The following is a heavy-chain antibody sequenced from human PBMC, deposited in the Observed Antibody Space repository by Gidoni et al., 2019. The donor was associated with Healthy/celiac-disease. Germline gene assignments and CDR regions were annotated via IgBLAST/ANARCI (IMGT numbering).Heavy chain of an antibody. D-gene: IGHD3-3*01. Sequence: QVQLVQSGAEVKKPGASVKVSCKSSGYTFTSYGISWVRQAPGKGLEWMGWISDYNGNTNYAQKLQGRVTMTTDTSTSTAYMELRSLRSDDTAVYYCARVRITIFGVVPPDYWGQGTLVTVSS. V-gene: IGHV1-18*01. J-gene: IGHJ4*02. CDR2: ISDYNGNT. CDR3: ARVRITIFGVVPPDY. CDR1: GYTFTSYG.